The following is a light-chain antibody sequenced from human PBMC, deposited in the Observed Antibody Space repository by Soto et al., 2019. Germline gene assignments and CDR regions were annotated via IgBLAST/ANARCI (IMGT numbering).Light chain of an antibody. V-gene: IGKV3D-7*01. CDR2: VAS. CDR3: HQDFDLPLT. J-gene: IGKJ4*01. CDR1: QNLNNTY. Sequence: EIVMTQSPVTLSLSPGDRANLSCRASQNLNNTYITWYQQKPGQAPRLLIYVASTRATGIPARFSGSGFGTVFTLTISSLQPEDFALYYCHQDFDLPLTFGGGTKVDIK.